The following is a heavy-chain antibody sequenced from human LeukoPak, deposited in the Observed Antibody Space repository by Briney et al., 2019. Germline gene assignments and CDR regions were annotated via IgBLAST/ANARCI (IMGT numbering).Heavy chain of an antibody. D-gene: IGHD6-13*01. CDR2: MNPNSGNT. Sequence: ASVKVSCKASGYTFTSYDINWVRQATGQGLEWMGWMNPNSGNTGYARKFQGRVTMTRNTSISTAYMELSSLRSEDTAVYYCARAIAADYYYYMDVWGKGTTVTVSS. V-gene: IGHV1-8*01. CDR1: GYTFTSYD. CDR3: ARAIAADYYYYMDV. J-gene: IGHJ6*03.